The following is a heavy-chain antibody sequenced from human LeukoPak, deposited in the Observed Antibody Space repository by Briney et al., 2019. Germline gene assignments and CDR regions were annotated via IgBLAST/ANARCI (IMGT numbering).Heavy chain of an antibody. CDR1: GFTFSDYY. CDR2: ISSSGSTI. Sequence: GGSLRLSCAASGFTFSDYYMSWIRQAPGKGLEWVSYISSSGSTIYYADSVKGRFTISRDNAKNSLYLQMNSLRAEDTALYYCATGSGDFGDDAFDIWGQGTMVTVSS. CDR3: ATGSGDFGDDAFDI. V-gene: IGHV3-11*01. J-gene: IGHJ3*02. D-gene: IGHD3-10*01.